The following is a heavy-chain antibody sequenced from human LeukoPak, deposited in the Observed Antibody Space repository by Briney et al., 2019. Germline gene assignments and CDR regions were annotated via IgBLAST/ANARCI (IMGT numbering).Heavy chain of an antibody. CDR2: ISYDGSNK. V-gene: IGHV3-30*04. Sequence: GGSLRLSCAASGFTFSSYAMHWVRQAPGKGLEWVAVISYDGSNKYYADSVKGRFTISRDNFKTTLYLQMNSLRAEDTAVYYCARGPEGYYDSSGYSVYFDYWGQGTLVTVSS. D-gene: IGHD3-22*01. J-gene: IGHJ4*02. CDR3: ARGPEGYYDSSGYSVYFDY. CDR1: GFTFSSYA.